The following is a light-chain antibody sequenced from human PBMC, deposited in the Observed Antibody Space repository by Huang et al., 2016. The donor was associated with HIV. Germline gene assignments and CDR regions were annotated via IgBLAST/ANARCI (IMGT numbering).Light chain of an antibody. CDR1: QNINTN. CDR2: AAS. CDR3: QQYNDWPRS. V-gene: IGKV3-15*01. Sequence: EIVMTQSPGTLSVAPGKRATLSCRASQNINTNLAWFQQKPGQAPRLLSYAASTRTADFPARFSGSGSRTKFTLTISSLQSEDIAVYYCQQYNDWPRSFGQGTKVEIK. J-gene: IGKJ1*01.